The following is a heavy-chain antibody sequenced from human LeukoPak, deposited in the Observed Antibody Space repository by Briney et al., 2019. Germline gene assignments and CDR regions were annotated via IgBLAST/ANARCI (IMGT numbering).Heavy chain of an antibody. J-gene: IGHJ4*02. CDR3: ARALVVPAAGYFDY. D-gene: IGHD2-2*01. CDR2: IYYSGST. Sequence: SETLSLTCTVSGGSISSSSYYWGWIRQPPGKGLEWIRSIYYSGSTYYNPSLKSRVTISVDTSKNQFSLKLSSVTAADTAVYYCARALVVPAAGYFDYWGQGTLVTVSS. V-gene: IGHV4-39*07. CDR1: GGSISSSSYY.